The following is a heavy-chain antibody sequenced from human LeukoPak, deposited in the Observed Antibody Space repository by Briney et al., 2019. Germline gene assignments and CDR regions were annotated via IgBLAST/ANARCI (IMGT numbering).Heavy chain of an antibody. CDR2: IKHDGSEK. D-gene: IGHD1-1*01. CDR3: ARGPGRVATTATGSFDI. J-gene: IGHJ3*02. Sequence: PGGSLRLSCAASRFSFSDSYMSWIRQPPGKGLEWVANIKHDGSEKYYVDSVKGRFSISRDDAKNSVYLQMNSLRADDTAVYYCARGPGRVATTATGSFDIWGQGTMVTVSS. V-gene: IGHV3-7*05. CDR1: RFSFSDSY.